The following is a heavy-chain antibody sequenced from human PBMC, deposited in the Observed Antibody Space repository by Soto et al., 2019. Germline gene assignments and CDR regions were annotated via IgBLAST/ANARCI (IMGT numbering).Heavy chain of an antibody. D-gene: IGHD3-9*01. Sequence: PSETLSLTCSIYGGSLSGYYWRWIRQTPGKGLEWIGEINHSGDTNYNPSLKSRVTISVDSSKKSFSLKLTSVTAADTAVYYCAREYYDILTGQGVWGQGTMVTVSS. CDR1: GGSLSGYY. CDR2: INHSGDT. V-gene: IGHV4-34*01. CDR3: AREYYDILTGQGV. J-gene: IGHJ3*01.